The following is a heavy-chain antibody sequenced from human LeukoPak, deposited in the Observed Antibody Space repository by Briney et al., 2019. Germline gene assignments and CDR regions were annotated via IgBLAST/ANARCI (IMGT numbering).Heavy chain of an antibody. V-gene: IGHV3-7*01. CDR3: ARDIWVRELLWFGEVGYYFDY. Sequence: AGGSLRLSCAASGFTFSSYWMSWVRQAPGKGLEWVANIKQDGSEKYYVDSVKGRFTISRDNAKNSLYLQMNSLRAEDTAVYYCARDIWVRELLWFGEVGYYFDYWGQGTLVTVSS. D-gene: IGHD3-10*01. J-gene: IGHJ4*02. CDR2: IKQDGSEK. CDR1: GFTFSSYW.